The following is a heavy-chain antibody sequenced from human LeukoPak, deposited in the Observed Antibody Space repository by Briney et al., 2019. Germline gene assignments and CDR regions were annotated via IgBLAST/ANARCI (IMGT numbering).Heavy chain of an antibody. D-gene: IGHD3-22*01. Sequence: SETLSLTCTVSGASFNSDEQYWNWIRQSPGNGLEWIGSIHPSGMLSNNPSLESRVTMSRDTSKNQFSLNLNSVTAADTAVYFYSRGLDSRKLGYWGQGISVTVSS. J-gene: IGHJ4*02. CDR1: GASFNSDEQY. V-gene: IGHV4-31*03. CDR2: IHPSGML. CDR3: SRGLDSRKLGY.